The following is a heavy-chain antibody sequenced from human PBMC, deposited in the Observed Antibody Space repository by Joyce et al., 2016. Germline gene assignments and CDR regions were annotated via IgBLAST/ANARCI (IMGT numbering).Heavy chain of an antibody. Sequence: EVQLVESGGGLIQPGGSLRLSCAASGLSVSDNYMAWVRQAPGKGRGWVSLMCLAGTPYYADSVKGRFVISRDNSENTVHLQMDSLRADDTAVYYCTRSLSRRARFENWGQGTLVTVSS. CDR3: TRSLSRRARFEN. V-gene: IGHV3-53*01. J-gene: IGHJ4*02. CDR1: GLSVSDNY. CDR2: MCLAGTP.